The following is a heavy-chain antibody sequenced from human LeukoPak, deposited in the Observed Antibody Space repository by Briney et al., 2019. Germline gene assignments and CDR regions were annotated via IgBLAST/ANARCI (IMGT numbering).Heavy chain of an antibody. CDR2: IYYSGSS. CDR3: ARHRSVAGQDYFDY. Sequence: SETLSLTCTVSGGSISNYYWSWIRQPPGKGLEWIGYIYYSGSSSYNPSLKSRVTISVDTPKNQFSLKLSSVSAADTAVYYCARHRSVAGQDYFDYWGQGTLVTVSS. V-gene: IGHV4-59*01. CDR1: GGSISNYY. D-gene: IGHD6-19*01. J-gene: IGHJ4*02.